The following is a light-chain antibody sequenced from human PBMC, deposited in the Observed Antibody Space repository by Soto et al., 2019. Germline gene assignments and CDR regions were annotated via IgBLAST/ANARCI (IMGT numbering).Light chain of an antibody. J-gene: IGLJ2*01. V-gene: IGLV1-47*01. Sequence: QAVVTQPPSASATPGQRVTISCSGSTSNIEKFYVYWYQQLPGTAPKLLVYRDNQRPSGVPDRFSGSKSGTSASLAISGLRSDDEADYYCAAWVDSLRGVVSGGGTKVTVL. CDR3: AAWVDSLRGVV. CDR1: TSNIEKFY. CDR2: RDN.